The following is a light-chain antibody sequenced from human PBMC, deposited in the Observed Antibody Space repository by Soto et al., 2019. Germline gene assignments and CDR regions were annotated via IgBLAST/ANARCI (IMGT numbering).Light chain of an antibody. V-gene: IGLV1-40*01. J-gene: IGLJ2*01. CDR1: SSNIGAGSY. Sequence: QSVLTQPPSVSGAPGQRVTISCTGSSSNIGAGSYVHWYQHLPGTAPKVLIFGDTNRRSGVPGRFSGSKSGSSASLAITGLQAEDEADYYCQSYDTILSGPLFGGGTKVTVL. CDR2: GDT. CDR3: QSYDTILSGPL.